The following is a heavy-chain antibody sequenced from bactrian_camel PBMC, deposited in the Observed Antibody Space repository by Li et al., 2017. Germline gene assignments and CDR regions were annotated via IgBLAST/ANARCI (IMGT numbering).Heavy chain of an antibody. Sequence: HVQLVESGGGSVQAGRSLRLSCTASSIIPSSTCMGWFRQSLGKERERVASISSDDSTTYADSAKGRFIISKDNAKNTLYLRMNNLKPEDTAMYYCAADLGPCQ. CDR1: SIIPSSTC. D-gene: IGHD1*01. CDR2: ISSDDST. V-gene: IGHV3S53*01.